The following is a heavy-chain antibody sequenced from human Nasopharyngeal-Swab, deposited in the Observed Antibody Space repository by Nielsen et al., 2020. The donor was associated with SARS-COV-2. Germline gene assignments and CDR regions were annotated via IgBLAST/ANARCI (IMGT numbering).Heavy chain of an antibody. CDR3: ARDYYGSGKGWFDP. J-gene: IGHJ5*02. V-gene: IGHV3-33*01. D-gene: IGHD3-10*01. CDR2: IWYDGSNK. Sequence: VRQAPGKGLEWVAVIWYDGSNKYYADSVKGRFTISRDNSKNTLYLQMNSLRAEDTAVYYYARDYYGSGKGWFDPWGQGTLVTVSS.